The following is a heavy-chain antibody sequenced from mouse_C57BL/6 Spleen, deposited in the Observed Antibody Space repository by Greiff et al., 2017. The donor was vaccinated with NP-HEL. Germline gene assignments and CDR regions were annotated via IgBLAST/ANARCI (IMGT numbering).Heavy chain of an antibody. CDR2: IYPGDGDT. CDR3: ARWDDWYAMDY. CDR1: GYAFSSYW. J-gene: IGHJ4*01. Sequence: LVESGAELVKPGASVKISCKASGYAFSSYWMNWVKQRPGKGLEWIGQIYPGDGDTNYNGKFKGKATLTADKSSSTAYMQLSSLTSEDSAVYFCARWDDWYAMDYWGQGTSVTVSS. V-gene: IGHV1-80*01. D-gene: IGHD4-1*01.